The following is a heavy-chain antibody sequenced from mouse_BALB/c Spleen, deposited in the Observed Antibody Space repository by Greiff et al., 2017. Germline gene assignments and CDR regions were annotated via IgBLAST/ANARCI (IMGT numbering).Heavy chain of an antibody. J-gene: IGHJ2*01. V-gene: IGHV7-3*02. Sequence: EVTVVESGGGLVQPGGSLRLSCATSGFTFTDYYMSWFRQPPGKALEWLGFIRNKANGYTTEYSASVKGRFTISRDNSQSILYLQMNTLRAEDSATYYCARDIHYYGSSYVYFDYWGQGTTLTVSS. CDR2: IRNKANGYTT. CDR3: ARDIHYYGSSYVYFDY. CDR1: GFTFTDYY. D-gene: IGHD1-1*01.